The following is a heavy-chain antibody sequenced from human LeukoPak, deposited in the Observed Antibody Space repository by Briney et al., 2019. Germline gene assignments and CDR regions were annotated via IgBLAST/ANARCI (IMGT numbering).Heavy chain of an antibody. CDR1: GGSISSYY. D-gene: IGHD4-17*01. Sequence: KSSETLSLTCTVSGGSISSYYWSWIREPPGKGLEWIGYIYYSGSTNYNPSLKSRVTISVDTSKNQFSLKLCSVTAADTAVYYCARVASDYGDYAPDYWGQGTLVTVSS. CDR3: ARVASDYGDYAPDY. J-gene: IGHJ4*02. CDR2: IYYSGST. V-gene: IGHV4-59*13.